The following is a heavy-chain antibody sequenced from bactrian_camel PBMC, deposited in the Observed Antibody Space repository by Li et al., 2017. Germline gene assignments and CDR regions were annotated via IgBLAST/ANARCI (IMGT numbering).Heavy chain of an antibody. V-gene: IGHV3S60*01. D-gene: IGHD2*01. J-gene: IGHJ4*01. CDR2: MSASSV. Sequence: HVQLVESGGDSVQAGGSLRLSCAASGYSWYRACMGWFRQYPGNRREGLASMSASSVKYADSLAGRLYIYKHLGNRTLNLQIESLQPGDTAMYFCGADPFAGANCDTNLDFRYQGQGTQVTVS. CDR1: GYSWYRAC.